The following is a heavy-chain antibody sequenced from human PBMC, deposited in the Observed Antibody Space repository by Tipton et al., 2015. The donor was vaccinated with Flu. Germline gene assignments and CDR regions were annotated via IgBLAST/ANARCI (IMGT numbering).Heavy chain of an antibody. J-gene: IGHJ3*02. D-gene: IGHD4-17*01. CDR1: GDSISRGSYY. CDR2: IYTNKNT. CDR3: ARGDYGDYDHEADAFDI. V-gene: IGHV4-61*09. Sequence: TLSLTCTVSGDSISRGSYYWIWIRQTAGKGLEWIGHIYTNKNTNYNPSLKSRVTISIDRSKNQFSLTLTSVTAADAAMYYCARGDYGDYDHEADAFDIWGQGTLVSVSA.